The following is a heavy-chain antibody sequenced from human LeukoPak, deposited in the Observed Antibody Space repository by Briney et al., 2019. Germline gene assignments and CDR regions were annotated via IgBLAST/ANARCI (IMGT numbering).Heavy chain of an antibody. CDR1: GFTFSSYS. Sequence: GGSLRLSCAASGFTFSSYSMNWVRQAPGKGLEWVSSISSSSSYIYYAGSVKGRFTISRDNAKNSLYLQMNSLRAEDTAVYYCASELLIVGATTYYWGQGTLVTVSS. CDR3: ASELLIVGATTYY. V-gene: IGHV3-21*01. J-gene: IGHJ4*02. D-gene: IGHD1-26*01. CDR2: ISSSSSYI.